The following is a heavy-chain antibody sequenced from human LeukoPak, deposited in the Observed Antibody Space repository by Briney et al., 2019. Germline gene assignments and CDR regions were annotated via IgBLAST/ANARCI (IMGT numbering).Heavy chain of an antibody. Sequence: GASVKVSCKASGYIFNGYYIHWVRQAPGQGLEWMGWINPNSGDTNYPQKFQGRVTMAWDTSISTAYMELSRLKSDDTAVYYCARGNSGSDYWGQGTLVTVSS. CDR1: GYIFNGYY. D-gene: IGHD5-12*01. CDR3: ARGNSGSDY. V-gene: IGHV1-2*02. J-gene: IGHJ4*02. CDR2: INPNSGDT.